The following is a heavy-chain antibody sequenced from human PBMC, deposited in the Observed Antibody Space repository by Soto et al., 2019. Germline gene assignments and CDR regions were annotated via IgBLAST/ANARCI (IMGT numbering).Heavy chain of an antibody. CDR2: IYHSGST. Sequence: PSETLSLTCAVSGGSISSSNWWSWVRQPAGKGLEWIGEIYHSGSTNYNPSLKSRVTISVDKSKNQFSLKLSSVTAADTAVYYCARGLVVVVAAYYYYYGMDAWAQGTTVTVSS. J-gene: IGHJ6*02. CDR1: GGSISSSNW. D-gene: IGHD2-15*01. V-gene: IGHV4-4*02. CDR3: ARGLVVVVAAYYYYYGMDA.